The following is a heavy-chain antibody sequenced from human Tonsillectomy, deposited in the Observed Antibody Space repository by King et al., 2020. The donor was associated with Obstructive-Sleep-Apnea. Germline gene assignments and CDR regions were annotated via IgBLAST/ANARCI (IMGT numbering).Heavy chain of an antibody. CDR3: ARVQSYYYGSGSYYSIKLMYYFDY. CDR1: GGSISSSSYY. D-gene: IGHD3-10*01. Sequence: VQLQESGPGLVKPSETLSLTCTVSGGSISSSSYYWGGIRHPPGKGLEWIGSIYYSGSTYYNPSLKRRVTISVDTSKNQFSLKLRSVTAADTAVYYCARVQSYYYGSGSYYSIKLMYYFDYWGQGTLVTVSS. CDR2: IYYSGST. V-gene: IGHV4-39*07. J-gene: IGHJ4*02.